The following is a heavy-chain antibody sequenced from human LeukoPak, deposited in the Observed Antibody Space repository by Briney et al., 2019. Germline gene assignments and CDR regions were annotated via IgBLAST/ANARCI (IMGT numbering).Heavy chain of an antibody. Sequence: SETLSLTCSVSGDSISTSSYYWGWIRQPPGKGLEWIGTIYYSGSTYYNPSLTSRVTISVDTSKNQFSLKLSSVTAADTAVYYCARMFGGSWRYYYMDVWGKGTTVTVSS. V-gene: IGHV4-39*01. J-gene: IGHJ6*03. CDR3: ARMFGGSWRYYYMDV. D-gene: IGHD2-15*01. CDR1: GDSISTSSYY. CDR2: IYYSGST.